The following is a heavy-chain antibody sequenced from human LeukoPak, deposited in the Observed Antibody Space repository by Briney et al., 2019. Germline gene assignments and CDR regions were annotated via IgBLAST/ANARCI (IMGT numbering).Heavy chain of an antibody. CDR1: GFIFSNYY. D-gene: IGHD3-10*01. V-gene: IGHV3-7*01. J-gene: IGHJ5*02. Sequence: GGSLRLSCAASGFIFSNYYMSWVRQAPGRGLEWVANIKQDGTQKYYVDSVKGRFTVSRDNAKNSMYLQMNSLRAEDTAVYYCARDRMPSSYRGLDPWGQGTPVIVSS. CDR2: IKQDGTQK. CDR3: ARDRMPSSYRGLDP.